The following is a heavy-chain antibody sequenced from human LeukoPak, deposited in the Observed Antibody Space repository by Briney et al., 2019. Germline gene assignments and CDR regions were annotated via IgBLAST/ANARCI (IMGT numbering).Heavy chain of an antibody. J-gene: IGHJ4*02. CDR1: GFIFSDYY. CDR2: IGSSGSPI. V-gene: IGHV3-11*01. CDR3: ARASYSTRGLFDY. D-gene: IGHD6-13*01. Sequence: TGGSLRLSCAASGFIFSDYYMSWIRQAPGKGLEWVSFIGSSGSPIYYADSVKGRFTISRDNAKNSLYLQMYSLRAEDTAVYYCARASYSTRGLFDYWGQGTLVTVSS.